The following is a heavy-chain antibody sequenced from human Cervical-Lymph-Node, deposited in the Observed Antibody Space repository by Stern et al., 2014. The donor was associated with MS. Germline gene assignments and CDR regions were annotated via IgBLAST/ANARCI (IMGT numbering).Heavy chain of an antibody. D-gene: IGHD3-16*01. CDR2: IYPDDSDT. V-gene: IGHV5-51*01. CDR1: GYSFTNFW. J-gene: IGHJ4*02. CDR3: ARAHWGSPTDS. Sequence: EVQLVESGVEVKKSGESLKISCKGSGYSFTNFWIAWVRQMPGKGLEWMGIIYPDDSDTRYSPSFQGQVTISADKSITTAYLQWNSLKASDSAMYYCARAHWGSPTDSWGQGTLVTVSS.